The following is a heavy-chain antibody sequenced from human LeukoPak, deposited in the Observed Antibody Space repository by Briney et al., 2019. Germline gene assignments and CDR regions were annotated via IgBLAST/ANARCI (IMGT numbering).Heavy chain of an antibody. V-gene: IGHV3-30-3*01. J-gene: IGHJ6*03. D-gene: IGHD6-13*01. CDR3: ARDGTGYSSSWSYYYYYYYMGV. CDR1: GFTFSSYA. CDR2: ISYDGSNK. Sequence: GGSLRLSCAASGFTFSSYAMHWVRQAPGKGLKWVAVISYDGSNKYYADSVKGRFTISRDNSKNTLYLQMNSLRAEDTAVYYCARDGTGYSSSWSYYYYYYYMGVWGKGTTVTVSS.